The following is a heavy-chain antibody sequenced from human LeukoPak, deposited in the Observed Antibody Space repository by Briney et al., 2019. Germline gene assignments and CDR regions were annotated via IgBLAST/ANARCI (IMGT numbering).Heavy chain of an antibody. CDR1: GDSINSNNW. CDR3: ARAVIVVAAATQRNWFDP. D-gene: IGHD2-15*01. V-gene: IGHV4-4*02. CDR2: IYHSGST. Sequence: PSETLSLTCAVSGDSINSNNWWTWVRQTPGEGLQWIGEIYHSGSTNYNPSLRSRVTISVDTSKNQFSLKLSSVTAADTAIYYCARAVIVVAAATQRNWFDPWGQGTLVTVSS. J-gene: IGHJ5*02.